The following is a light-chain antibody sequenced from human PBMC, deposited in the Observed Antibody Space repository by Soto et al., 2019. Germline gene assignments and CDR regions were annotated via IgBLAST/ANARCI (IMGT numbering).Light chain of an antibody. CDR3: SSYAGSNNPLYV. Sequence: QSALTQPPSVSGSPGQSVTISCTGTSSDVGAFDYVSWHQQHPGKAPRVIIYEVTKRPSGVPDRFSGSKSGNTASLTVSGLQAEDEAVYYCSSYAGSNNPLYVFGTGTKLTVL. CDR2: EVT. CDR1: SSDVGAFDY. V-gene: IGLV2-8*01. J-gene: IGLJ1*01.